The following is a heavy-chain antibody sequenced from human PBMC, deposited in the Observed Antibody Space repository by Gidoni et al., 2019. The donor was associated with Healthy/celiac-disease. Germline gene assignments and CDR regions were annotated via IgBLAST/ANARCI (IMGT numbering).Heavy chain of an antibody. CDR1: GFTFSSYA. V-gene: IGHV3-23*01. D-gene: IGHD3-3*01. J-gene: IGHJ4*02. CDR3: AKQGPEYYDFWSYLDY. CDR2: ISGSGGST. Sequence: EVQLLESGGGLVQPGGSLRLSCAASGFTFSSYAMSWVRQAPGKGLEWVSAISGSGGSTYYADSVKGRFTISRDNSKNTLYLQMNSLRAEDTAVYYCAKQGPEYYDFWSYLDYWGQGTLVTVSS.